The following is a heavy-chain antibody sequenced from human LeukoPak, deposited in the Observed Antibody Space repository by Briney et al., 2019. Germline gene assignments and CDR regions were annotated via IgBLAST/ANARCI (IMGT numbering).Heavy chain of an antibody. CDR3: AKDGGSGSDAFDI. J-gene: IGHJ3*02. D-gene: IGHD3-3*01. V-gene: IGHV3-9*01. Sequence: GGSLRLSCAASGFTFDDYAMHWVRQAPGKGLEWVSGISWNSGSIGYADSVKGRFTISRDNSKNSLYLQMNSLRAEDTALYYCAKDGGSGSDAFDIWGQGTMVTVSS. CDR2: ISWNSGSI. CDR1: GFTFDDYA.